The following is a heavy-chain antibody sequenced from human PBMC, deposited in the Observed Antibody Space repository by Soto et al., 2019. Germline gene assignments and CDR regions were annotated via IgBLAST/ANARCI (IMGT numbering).Heavy chain of an antibody. CDR3: ARGLAVAGHNRDY. D-gene: IGHD6-19*01. J-gene: IGHJ4*02. Sequence: GASVKVSCKASGGTFSSYASSGVRQAPGQGLEWMGGIIPIFGTANYAQKFQGRVTITADESTSTAYMELSSLRSEDTAVYYCARGLAVAGHNRDYWGQGTLVTVSS. CDR2: IIPIFGTA. V-gene: IGHV1-69*13. CDR1: GGTFSSYA.